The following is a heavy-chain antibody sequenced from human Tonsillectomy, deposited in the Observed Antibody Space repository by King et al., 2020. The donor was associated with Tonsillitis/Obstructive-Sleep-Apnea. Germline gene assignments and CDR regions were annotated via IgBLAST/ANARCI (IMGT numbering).Heavy chain of an antibody. J-gene: IGHJ6*03. CDR3: ARHQLWFRVGVLYYYLDV. CDR2: IYPGDSDT. V-gene: IGHV5-51*01. D-gene: IGHD3-10*01. CDR1: GYSFTSYW. Sequence: QLVQSGAEVKKPGESLKISCKGSGYSFTSYWIGWVRQMPGKGLEWMGIIYPGDSDTRYSPSFQGQVTISADKSISTAYLQWSSLKASDTAMYYCARHQLWFRVGVLYYYLDVWGKGTTVTVSS.